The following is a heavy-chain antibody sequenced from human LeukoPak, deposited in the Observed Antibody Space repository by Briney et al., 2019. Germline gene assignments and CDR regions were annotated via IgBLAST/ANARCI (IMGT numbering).Heavy chain of an antibody. Sequence: SETLSPTCAVSSGSISSRGCWTWVRQSPGKGLEWIGEIYYSGSTNYNPSLKNRVTISLDKSKNQFSLKLASVTAADTAMYYSAPNGGHSDFDHWGPGTLVTVSS. V-gene: IGHV4-4*02. CDR3: APNGGHSDFDH. D-gene: IGHD4-23*01. CDR2: IYYSGST. CDR1: SGSISSRGC. J-gene: IGHJ4*02.